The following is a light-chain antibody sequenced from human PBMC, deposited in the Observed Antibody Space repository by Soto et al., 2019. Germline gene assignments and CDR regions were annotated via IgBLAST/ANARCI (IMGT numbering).Light chain of an antibody. CDR1: SSNFGSST. V-gene: IGLV1-40*01. CDR2: ANK. J-gene: IGLJ1*01. Sequence: QSVLTQPPSASGTPGQRVTVSCSGSSSNFGSSTVHWYQQLPGTAPKLLIYANKNRPAGVPDRFSASKSGTSASLAITGLQAEDEADYYCQSYDTSPSGYVFGTGTKVTVL. CDR3: QSYDTSPSGYV.